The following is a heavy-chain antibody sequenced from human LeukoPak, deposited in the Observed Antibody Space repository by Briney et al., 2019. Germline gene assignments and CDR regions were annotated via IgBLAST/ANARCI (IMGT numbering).Heavy chain of an antibody. CDR3: ARRSRVYYESGGFYDAFDI. Sequence: ASVKVSFKASGYTFTSYGITWVRQAPGQGLEWMGWISVYNGDTNYAQKLQGRVTMTTDTSTSTVYMELGSLRSDDTAVYYRARRSRVYYESGGFYDAFDIWGQGTMVTVSS. D-gene: IGHD3-22*01. CDR2: ISVYNGDT. V-gene: IGHV1-18*01. J-gene: IGHJ3*02. CDR1: GYTFTSYG.